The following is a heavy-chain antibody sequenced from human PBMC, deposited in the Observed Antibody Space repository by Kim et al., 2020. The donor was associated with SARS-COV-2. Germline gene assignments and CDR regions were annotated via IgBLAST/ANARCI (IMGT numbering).Heavy chain of an antibody. Sequence: SETLSHTCTVSGGSISSSSYCWGGIRQPPGKGLVWIGCFYYSGSTYYNPSLKSRVTISVDTSKIQFSLRLSSVTAADTAVYHCAIGVRGLLDPFDYWGQGTLVTVAS. CDR1: GGSISSSSYC. V-gene: IGHV4-39*07. D-gene: IGHD3-10*01. CDR3: AIGVRGLLDPFDY. CDR2: FYYSGST. J-gene: IGHJ4*02.